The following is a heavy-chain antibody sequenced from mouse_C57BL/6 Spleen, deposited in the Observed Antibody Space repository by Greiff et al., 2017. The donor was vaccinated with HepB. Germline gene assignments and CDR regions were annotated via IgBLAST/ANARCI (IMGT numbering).Heavy chain of an antibody. CDR1: GFTFSDYY. Sequence: EVKLVESEGGLVQPGRSMKLSCTASGFTFSDYYMAWVRQVPEKGLEWVANINYDGSSTYYLDSLKSRFIISRDNAKNILYLQMSSLKSEDTATYYCARDGLGNAMDYWGQGTSVTVSS. CDR3: ARDGLGNAMDY. CDR2: INYDGSST. D-gene: IGHD4-1*01. J-gene: IGHJ4*01. V-gene: IGHV5-16*01.